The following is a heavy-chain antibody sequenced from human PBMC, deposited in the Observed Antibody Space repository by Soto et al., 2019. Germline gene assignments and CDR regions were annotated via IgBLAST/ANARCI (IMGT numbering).Heavy chain of an antibody. Sequence: EVQLLESGEALVQPGGSLRLSCAASGFTYNIYAMSWVRQAPGKGLEWVSGISAGVIDTYYADSVKGRFTVSRDDSKNTVYLQMNSPRADDTAVYYCAKQFSSSTWCPLDLWGRGTLVTVSS. CDR3: AKQFSSSTWCPLDL. CDR1: GFTYNIYA. J-gene: IGHJ5*02. CDR2: ISAGVIDT. V-gene: IGHV3-23*01. D-gene: IGHD6-13*01.